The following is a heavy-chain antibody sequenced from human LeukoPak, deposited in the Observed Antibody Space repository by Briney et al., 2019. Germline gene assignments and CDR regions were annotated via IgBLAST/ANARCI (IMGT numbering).Heavy chain of an antibody. CDR2: VHLDGRT. Sequence: SETLSLTCDVSGGSVTSTNWWTWFRQPPGKGLEWIGEVHLDGRTNYNPSLKSRLLMSADLPENHISLKLTSVTAADTAVYYCAREGGFYRPLDYSGQGTLVTVSS. CDR3: AREGGFYRPLDY. D-gene: IGHD6-25*01. J-gene: IGHJ4*02. CDR1: GGSVTSTNW. V-gene: IGHV4-4*02.